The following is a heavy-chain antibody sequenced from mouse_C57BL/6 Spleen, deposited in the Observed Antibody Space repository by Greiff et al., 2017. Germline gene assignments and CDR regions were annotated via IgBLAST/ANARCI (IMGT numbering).Heavy chain of an antibody. CDR3: AGGYDYAMDY. J-gene: IGHJ4*01. CDR1: GYTFTSYW. CDR2: IDPSDSDT. D-gene: IGHD2-2*01. V-gene: IGHV1-52*01. Sequence: QVQLQQPGAELVRPGSSVKLSCKASGYTFTSYWMHWVKQRPIQGLEWIGNIDPSDSDTHYNQKFKDKATLTVDKSSSPAYMQLGSLTSDDSAVYYCAGGYDYAMDYWGQGTSVTVSS.